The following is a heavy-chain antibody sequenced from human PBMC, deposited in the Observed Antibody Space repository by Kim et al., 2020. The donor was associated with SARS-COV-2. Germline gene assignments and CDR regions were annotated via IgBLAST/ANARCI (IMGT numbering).Heavy chain of an antibody. D-gene: IGHD3-22*01. CDR3: ARSRDYYDSSGYAIDY. J-gene: IGHJ4*02. V-gene: IGHV4-39*01. Sequence: SLKRPVTISVDTSKNQFSLKLSSVTAADTAVYYCARSRDYYDSSGYAIDYWGQGTLVTVSS.